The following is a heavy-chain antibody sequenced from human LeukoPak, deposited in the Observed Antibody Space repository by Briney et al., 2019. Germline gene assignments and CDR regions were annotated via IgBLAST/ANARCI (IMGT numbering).Heavy chain of an antibody. D-gene: IGHD3-22*01. Sequence: PSQTLSLTCSVSGGSISSGGYYWNWIRQSPGKGLEWIGEINHSGSTNYNPFLKSRVTISVDTSKNQFSLKLSSVTAADTAVYYCARGIWYYYDSSGYKHKSGFDYWGQGTLVTVSS. CDR3: ARGIWYYYDSSGYKHKSGFDY. CDR2: INHSGST. J-gene: IGHJ4*02. V-gene: IGHV4-31*03. CDR1: GGSISSGGYY.